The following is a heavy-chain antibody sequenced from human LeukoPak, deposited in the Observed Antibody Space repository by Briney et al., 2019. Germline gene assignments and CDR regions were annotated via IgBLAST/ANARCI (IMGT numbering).Heavy chain of an antibody. Sequence: SETLSLTCAVYGGSFSGYYWTWIRQPPGKGLEWIGEINHSGSTNYNPSLKSRVTISVDTSKNQFYLKLSSVTAADTAVYYCARGPNSYCSSTSCYLAWFDPWGQGTLVTVSS. CDR2: INHSGST. V-gene: IGHV4-34*01. CDR1: GGSFSGYY. D-gene: IGHD2-2*01. J-gene: IGHJ5*02. CDR3: ARGPNSYCSSTSCYLAWFDP.